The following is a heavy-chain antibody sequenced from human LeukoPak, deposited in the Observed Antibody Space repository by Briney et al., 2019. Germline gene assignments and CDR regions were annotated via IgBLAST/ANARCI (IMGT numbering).Heavy chain of an antibody. J-gene: IGHJ4*02. V-gene: IGHV3-30*18. D-gene: IGHD3-10*01. CDR2: ISYDGSNK. Sequence: GRSLRLSCAASGFTFSSYGMHWVRQAPGKGLEWVAVISYDGSNKYYADSVKGRFTISRDNSKNTLYLQMNSLRAEDTAVYYCAKDNKPELLWFGELSGFDYWGQGTLVAVSS. CDR3: AKDNKPELLWFGELSGFDY. CDR1: GFTFSSYG.